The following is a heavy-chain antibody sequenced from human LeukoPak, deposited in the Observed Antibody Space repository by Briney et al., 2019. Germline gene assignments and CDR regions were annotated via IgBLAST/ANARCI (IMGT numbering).Heavy chain of an antibody. CDR2: IYPADSDT. V-gene: IGHV5-51*01. CDR3: ARRAYCSGDCTRHYSYYYSMDV. CDR1: GYSFISYW. Sequence: GESLKISCKGSGYSFISYWIGWVRQMPGQGLEWMGIIYPADSDTRYSPSFQGQVTISADKSISTAYLQWSSLKASDTAMYYCARRAYCSGDCTRHYSYYYSMDVWGQGTTVTVSS. D-gene: IGHD2-21*02. J-gene: IGHJ6*02.